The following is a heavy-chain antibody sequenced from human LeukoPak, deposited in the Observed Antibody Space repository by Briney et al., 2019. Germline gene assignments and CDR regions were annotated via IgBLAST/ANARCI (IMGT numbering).Heavy chain of an antibody. J-gene: IGHJ4*02. Sequence: GGSLRLSCAASEFTFSSYGMHWVRQAPGKGLEWVAVIWYDGSNKYYADSVKGRFTISRDNSKNTLYLQMNSLRAEDTAVYYCARDQTGYCSSTSCYSSSSLNYWGQGTLVSVSS. D-gene: IGHD2-2*02. CDR2: IWYDGSNK. V-gene: IGHV3-33*01. CDR3: ARDQTGYCSSTSCYSSSSLNY. CDR1: EFTFSSYG.